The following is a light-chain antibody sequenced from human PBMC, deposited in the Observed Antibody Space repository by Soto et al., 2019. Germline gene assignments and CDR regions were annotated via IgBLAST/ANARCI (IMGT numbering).Light chain of an antibody. J-gene: IGLJ2*01. CDR2: LNTDGSL. V-gene: IGLV4-69*01. Sequence: QLVLTQSPSASASLAASVKLTCTLSSGHSAYAIAWHQQRPEKGPRYLMTLNTDGSLNKGDGIPDRFSGSKSGPERYLTISSLQSEDEGDYYCQTWGSGIVFGGGTKLTVL. CDR1: SGHSAYA. CDR3: QTWGSGIV.